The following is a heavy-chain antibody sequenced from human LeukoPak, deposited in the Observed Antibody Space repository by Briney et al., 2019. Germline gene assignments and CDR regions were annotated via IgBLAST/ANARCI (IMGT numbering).Heavy chain of an antibody. CDR2: INSDGSST. J-gene: IGHJ4*02. CDR3: ARHCSGGSCLYFDY. D-gene: IGHD2-15*01. CDR1: GFTFSSYW. V-gene: IGHV3-74*01. Sequence: QPGGSLRLSCAASGFTFSSYWMHWVRQAPGKGLVWVSRINSDGSSTSYADSVKGRFTISRDNSKNTLYLQMNSLRAEDTAVYYCARHCSGGSCLYFDYWGQGTLVTVSS.